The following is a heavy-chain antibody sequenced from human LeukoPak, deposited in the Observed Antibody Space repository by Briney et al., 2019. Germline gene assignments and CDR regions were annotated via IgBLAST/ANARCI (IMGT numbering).Heavy chain of an antibody. CDR2: INPNSGGT. Sequence: ASVKVSCKASGYPFTGYYMHWVRQAPGQGLEWMGWINPNSGGTNYAQKFQGRVTMTRDTSISTAYMELSRLRSDDTAVYYCARWGGAVAGNFDYWGQGTLVTVSS. V-gene: IGHV1-2*02. D-gene: IGHD6-19*01. J-gene: IGHJ4*02. CDR1: GYPFTGYY. CDR3: ARWGGAVAGNFDY.